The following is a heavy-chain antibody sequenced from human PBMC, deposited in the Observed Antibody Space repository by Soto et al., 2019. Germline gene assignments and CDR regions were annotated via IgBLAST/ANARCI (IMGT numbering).Heavy chain of an antibody. CDR1: GGSVNSGNYY. J-gene: IGHJ3*02. V-gene: IGHV4-34*01. D-gene: IGHD1-1*01. CDR3: ARVERGTATTVVDAFDI. Sequence: QVQLQQWGAGLLKPSETLSLTCAVYGGSVNSGNYYWSWIRQPPGKGLEWIGEMSHSGGTHFNPSLKRRVSISVDTSQNQFSLKMSSVTAADPALYYCARVERGTATTVVDAFDIWGPGTLVTVSS. CDR2: MSHSGGT.